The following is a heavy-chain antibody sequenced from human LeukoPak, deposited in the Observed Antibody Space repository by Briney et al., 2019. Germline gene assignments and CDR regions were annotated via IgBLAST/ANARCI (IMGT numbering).Heavy chain of an antibody. CDR1: GFTFSRNW. J-gene: IGHJ5*02. Sequence: GGSLRLSCAASGFTFSRNWMSWVRQAPGEGLEWVANIKQEGSEKYYVDSVKGRFTISRDNAKNSLYLQMNSLRAEDTAVYYCARYDRGIWLDPWGQGTLVTVCS. CDR2: IKQEGSEK. D-gene: IGHD3-10*02. CDR3: ARYDRGIWLDP. V-gene: IGHV3-7*01.